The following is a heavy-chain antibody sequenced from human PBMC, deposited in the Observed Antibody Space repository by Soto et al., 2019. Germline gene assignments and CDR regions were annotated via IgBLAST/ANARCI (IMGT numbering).Heavy chain of an antibody. V-gene: IGHV1-18*01. Sequence: GASVKVSCKASGYTFTGYGISWVRQAPGQGLEWMGWMSAYNGNTNYAQKLQGRVTMTTDTSTSTAYMELRSLRSDDTAVYYCARDRWAPTYYDFWRGYYPYYYGMDVWGQGTTVTVSS. D-gene: IGHD3-3*01. CDR2: MSAYNGNT. J-gene: IGHJ6*02. CDR1: GYTFTGYG. CDR3: ARDRWAPTYYDFWRGYYPYYYGMDV.